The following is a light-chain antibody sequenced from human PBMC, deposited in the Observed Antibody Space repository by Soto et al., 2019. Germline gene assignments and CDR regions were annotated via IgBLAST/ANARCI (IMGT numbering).Light chain of an antibody. V-gene: IGKV2-28*01. J-gene: IGKJ3*01. Sequence: DIVMTQSPLSLPVTPGEPASISCRSSQSLLHSNGYNYLDWYLQQPGQSPQLLIYLGSNRASGVPDRFSGSGSGTDFTLKISREEAEDVGVYYCMQALQLFTCSPGTKVDIK. CDR3: MQALQLFT. CDR2: LGS. CDR1: QSLLHSNGYNY.